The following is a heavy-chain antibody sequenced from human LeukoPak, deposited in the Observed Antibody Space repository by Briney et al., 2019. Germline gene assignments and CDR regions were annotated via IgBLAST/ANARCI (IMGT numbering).Heavy chain of an antibody. D-gene: IGHD3-10*01. J-gene: IGHJ5*02. V-gene: IGHV4-34*01. CDR1: GFTFSSYW. Sequence: GSLRLSCAASGFTFSSYWMSWVRQPPGKGLEWIGEINHSGSTNYNPSLKSRVTISVDTSKNQFSLKLSSVTAADTAVYYCARGVFGGFGDWFDPWGQGTLVTVSS. CDR3: ARGVFGGFGDWFDP. CDR2: INHSGST.